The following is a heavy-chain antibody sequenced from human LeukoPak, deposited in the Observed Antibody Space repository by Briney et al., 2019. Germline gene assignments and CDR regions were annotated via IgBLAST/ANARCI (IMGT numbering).Heavy chain of an antibody. CDR1: GGSINNSY. CDR3: ARLSSLANIAARGRTWLDP. Sequence: SETLSLTCTVSGGSINNSYWTWIRQPPGKGLEWIGHIYYSGSTNYSPSLKSRVTISVDTSKNQFSLKLSSVTAADTAVYYCARLSSLANIAARGRTWLDPWGQGALGTVSS. J-gene: IGHJ5*02. D-gene: IGHD6-6*01. CDR2: IYYSGST. V-gene: IGHV4-59*01.